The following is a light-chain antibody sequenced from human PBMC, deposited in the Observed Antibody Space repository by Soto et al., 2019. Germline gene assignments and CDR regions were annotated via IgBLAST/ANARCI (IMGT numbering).Light chain of an antibody. CDR1: QDISRW. V-gene: IGKV1-12*01. Sequence: DTQMTQSPSSVSASVGDRVTITCRASQDISRWLAWYQQKPGKAPKLLIYDASSLQGGVPSRFSGSGSGTDFTLTISSLQPEDFATYYCQQTNSFSITFGQGTRLENK. J-gene: IGKJ5*01. CDR2: DAS. CDR3: QQTNSFSIT.